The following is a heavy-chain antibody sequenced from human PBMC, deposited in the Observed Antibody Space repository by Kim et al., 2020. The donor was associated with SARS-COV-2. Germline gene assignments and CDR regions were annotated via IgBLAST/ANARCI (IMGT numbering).Heavy chain of an antibody. V-gene: IGHV3-21*01. Sequence: GGSLRLSCAASGFTFSSYSMNWVRQAPGKGLEWVSSISSSSSYIYYADSVKGRFTISRDNAKNSLYLQMNSLRAEDTAVYYCARDGQYDYGQNAFDIWGQGTMVTVSA. J-gene: IGHJ3*02. CDR2: ISSSSSYI. CDR1: GFTFSSYS. CDR3: ARDGQYDYGQNAFDI. D-gene: IGHD3-16*01.